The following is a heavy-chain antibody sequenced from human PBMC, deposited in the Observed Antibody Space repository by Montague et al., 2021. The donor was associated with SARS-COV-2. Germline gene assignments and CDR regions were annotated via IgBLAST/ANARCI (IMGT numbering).Heavy chain of an antibody. CDR1: GGSISSSSYY. V-gene: IGHV4-39*07. Sequence: SETLSLTCTVSGGSISSSSYYWGWIRQPPGKGLEWIGSIYYSGSTYYNPSLKSRVTISVDTSKNQFSLKLSSVTAADTAVYYCARDGALCFEIWIGPGNYYYGLDVWGQGTPVTVSS. D-gene: IGHD3-3*01. CDR3: ARDGALCFEIWIGPGNYYYGLDV. J-gene: IGHJ6*02. CDR2: IYYSGST.